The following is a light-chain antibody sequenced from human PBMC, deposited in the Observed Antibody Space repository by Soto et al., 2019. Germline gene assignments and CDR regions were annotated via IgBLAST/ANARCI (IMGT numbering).Light chain of an antibody. V-gene: IGKV3-15*01. Sequence: EILVPQSPATLSVSPVERATLSCSASQSVGNNFAWYQQKPVQAPRLLIFATSTRATGVPSRFIGSGSVTEFSHTISRRRSEDLSVYYYQQYGDWPPTFDGRAKVEIE. CDR2: ATS. CDR1: QSVGNN. CDR3: QQYGDWPPT. J-gene: IGKJ4*01.